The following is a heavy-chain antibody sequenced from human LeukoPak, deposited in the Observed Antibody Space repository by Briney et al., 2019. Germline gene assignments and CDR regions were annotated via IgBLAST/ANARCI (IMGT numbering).Heavy chain of an antibody. CDR1: GYTFTDYY. Sequence: ASVKISCKVSGYTFTDYYMHWVQQAPGKGLEWMGLVDPEDGETIYAEKFQGRVTITADTSTDTAYMELSSLRSEDTAVHYCASEGGYCSSTSCYSGYWGQGTLVTVSS. CDR3: ASEGGYCSSTSCYSGY. D-gene: IGHD2-2*02. CDR2: VDPEDGET. V-gene: IGHV1-69-2*01. J-gene: IGHJ4*02.